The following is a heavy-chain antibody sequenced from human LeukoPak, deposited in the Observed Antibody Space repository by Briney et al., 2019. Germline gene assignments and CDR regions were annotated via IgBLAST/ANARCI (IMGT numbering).Heavy chain of an antibody. J-gene: IGHJ4*02. CDR3: ARGSRELYYFDY. CDR2: IYYSGST. CDR1: GGSISSYY. D-gene: IGHD1-7*01. Sequence: SETLSLTCTVSGGSISSYYGSWIRQPPGKALEWIGYIYYSGSTKYNPSLKSRVTISVDASKTQFSLKLNSVTAADTAVYYCARGSRELYYFDYWGQGTLVTVSS. V-gene: IGHV4-59*01.